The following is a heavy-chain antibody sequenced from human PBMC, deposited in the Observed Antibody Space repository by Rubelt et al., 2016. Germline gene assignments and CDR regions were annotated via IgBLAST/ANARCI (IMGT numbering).Heavy chain of an antibody. J-gene: IGHJ4*02. Sequence: QVQLVESGGGVVQPGRSLRLSCAASGFTFSSYAMHWVRQAPGKGLEWVAGISYDGSNKYYADSVKGRFTISRDNSKNTLYLQMNSLRAEDTAVYYCAREITPADLDWGQGTLVTVSS. CDR1: GFTFSSYA. CDR3: AREITPADLD. V-gene: IGHV3-30*04. D-gene: IGHD2-2*01. CDR2: ISYDGSNK.